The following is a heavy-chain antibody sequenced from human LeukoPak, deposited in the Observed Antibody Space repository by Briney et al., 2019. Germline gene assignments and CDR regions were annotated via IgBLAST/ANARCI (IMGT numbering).Heavy chain of an antibody. J-gene: IGHJ4*02. Sequence: PSETLSLTCTVSGDSISSYYWSWIRQPQGKGLEWIGYIYYSGSTNYNPSLKSRVTISVDTSKNQFSLKLSSVTAADTAVYYCARGRAWYMDYWGQGTLVTVSS. CDR3: ARGRAWYMDY. CDR2: IYYSGST. CDR1: GDSISSYY. V-gene: IGHV4-59*01. D-gene: IGHD6-19*01.